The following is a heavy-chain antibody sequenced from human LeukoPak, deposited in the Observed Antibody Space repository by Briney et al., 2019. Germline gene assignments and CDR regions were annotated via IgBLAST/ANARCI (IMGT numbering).Heavy chain of an antibody. CDR1: GFTFSSYE. CDR3: AKGYYDSSGLDAFDI. Sequence: PGGSLRLSCAASGFTFSSYEMNWVRQAPGKGLEWVSYISSSGSTIYYADSVKGRFTISRDNAKNSLYLQMNSLRAEDTAVYYCAKGYYDSSGLDAFDIWGQGTMVTVSS. J-gene: IGHJ3*02. V-gene: IGHV3-48*03. CDR2: ISSSGSTI. D-gene: IGHD3-22*01.